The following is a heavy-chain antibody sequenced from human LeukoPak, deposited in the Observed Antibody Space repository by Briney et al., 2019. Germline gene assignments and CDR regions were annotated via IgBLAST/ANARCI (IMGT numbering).Heavy chain of an antibody. J-gene: IGHJ2*01. V-gene: IGHV4-61*08. CDR2: IYYSGST. CDR3: ARGTGSYRDWYFDL. Sequence: SETLSLTCTVSGGSISSGGYYWSWIRQPPGKELEWIGYIYYSGSTNYNPSLKSRITISVDTSKNQFSLKLSSVTAADTAVYYCARGTGSYRDWYFDLWGRGTLVTVSS. D-gene: IGHD1-26*01. CDR1: GGSISSGGYY.